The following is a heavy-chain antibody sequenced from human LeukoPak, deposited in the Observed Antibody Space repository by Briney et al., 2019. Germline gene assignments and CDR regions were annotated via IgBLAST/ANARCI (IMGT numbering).Heavy chain of an antibody. D-gene: IGHD6-13*01. J-gene: IGHJ4*02. CDR1: GYTFTSYG. V-gene: IGHV1-18*01. Sequence: EASVKVSCKASGYTFTSYGISWVRQAPGQGLEWMGWISAYNGNTNYAQKLQGRVTMTTDTSTSTAYMELRSLRADDTAVYYCARDQQLEEPDYWGQGTLVTVSS. CDR3: ARDQQLEEPDY. CDR2: ISAYNGNT.